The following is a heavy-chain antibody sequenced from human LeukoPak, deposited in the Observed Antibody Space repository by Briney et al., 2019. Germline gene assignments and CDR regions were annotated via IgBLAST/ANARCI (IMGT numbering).Heavy chain of an antibody. D-gene: IGHD3-10*01. V-gene: IGHV3-48*04. CDR1: GFTFSKYS. J-gene: IGHJ4*02. Sequence: PGGSLRLSCAASGFTFSKYSMNWVRQAPGKGLEWLSFVSSSDGTIDSADSVKGRFTISRDDAKNSLYLQMNSLRAEDTAVYYCASGGSYFDYWGQGTLVTVSS. CDR3: ASGGSYFDY. CDR2: VSSSDGTI.